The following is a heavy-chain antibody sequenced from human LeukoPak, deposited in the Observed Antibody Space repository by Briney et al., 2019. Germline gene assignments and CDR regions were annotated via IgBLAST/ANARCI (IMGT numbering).Heavy chain of an antibody. CDR3: ARGGGAAAGDYYYYYMDV. CDR1: GFTFDDYG. Sequence: GGSLRLSCAASGFTFDDYGMSWVRQAPGKGLEWVSGINWNGGSTGYADSVKGRFTISRDNAKNSLYLQMNSLRAEDTALYYCARGGGAAAGDYYYYYMDVWGKGTTVTVSS. J-gene: IGHJ6*03. V-gene: IGHV3-20*04. D-gene: IGHD6-13*01. CDR2: INWNGGST.